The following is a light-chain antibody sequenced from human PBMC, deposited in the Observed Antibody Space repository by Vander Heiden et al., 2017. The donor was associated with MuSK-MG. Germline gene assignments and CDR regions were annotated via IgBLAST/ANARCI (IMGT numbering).Light chain of an antibody. CDR1: QSLLHSDGKTY. CDR2: EVS. J-gene: IGKJ2*01. V-gene: IGKV2-29*01. CDR3: MQGIPLYN. Sequence: DIVITQLQLSLSVTPGQPASISCKSSQSLLHSDGKTYLYWYLQRPGQSPQLLIYEVSSRFYGVSDRFSGSGSGTDFTLKSSRGEAGDVGVYYRMQGIPLYNFGQGTKMEIK.